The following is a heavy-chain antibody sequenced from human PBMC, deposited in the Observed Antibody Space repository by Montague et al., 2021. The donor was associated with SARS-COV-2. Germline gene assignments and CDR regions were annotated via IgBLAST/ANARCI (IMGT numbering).Heavy chain of an antibody. CDR1: GGSFSGYY. D-gene: IGHD3-10*01. CDR2: INHSGST. CDR3: ARATSSRYYYGSGISNYLEY. J-gene: IGHJ4*02. Sequence: SETLSLTCAVYGGSFSGYYWCWIRQPPGKGMEWIGEINHSGSTNSNQYPKSRVPISRVTSKGQYSLKLSSVTAADTAVYYCARATSSRYYYGSGISNYLEYWGQGTLVTVSS. V-gene: IGHV4-34*01.